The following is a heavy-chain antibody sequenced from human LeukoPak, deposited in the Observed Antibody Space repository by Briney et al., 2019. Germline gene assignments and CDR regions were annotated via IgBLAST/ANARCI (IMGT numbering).Heavy chain of an antibody. Sequence: ASVKVSCKASGYTFTSYGISWVRQAPGQGLEWMGWINAYNGNTNYAQKLQGRVTMTTDTSSSTAYMELSSLRSDDTAVSYCARDISGWYHYRGFDPWGQGTLVTVSS. CDR3: ARDISGWYHYRGFDP. CDR1: GYTFTSYG. CDR2: INAYNGNT. D-gene: IGHD6-19*01. V-gene: IGHV1-18*01. J-gene: IGHJ5*02.